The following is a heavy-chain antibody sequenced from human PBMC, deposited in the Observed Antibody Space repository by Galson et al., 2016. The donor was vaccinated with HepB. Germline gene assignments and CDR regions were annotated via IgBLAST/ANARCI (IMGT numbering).Heavy chain of an antibody. V-gene: IGHV4-4*02. CDR3: ARLKWELLPSYFDF. D-gene: IGHD1-26*01. Sequence: SETLSLTCTVSGASITNNNWWSWVRQPPGKGLEWIGEIYHSGSTNYNPSLKSRVTISLNTSKNQFSLRLSSMTAADTAVYYCARLKWELLPSYFDFWGQGTLVTVSS. CDR2: IYHSGST. CDR1: GASITNNNW. J-gene: IGHJ4*02.